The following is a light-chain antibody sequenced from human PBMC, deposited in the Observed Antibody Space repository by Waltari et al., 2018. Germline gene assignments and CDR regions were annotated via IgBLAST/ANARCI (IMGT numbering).Light chain of an antibody. CDR1: SSNIGNNL. J-gene: IGLJ1*01. CDR3: AAWDDSLNGYV. V-gene: IGLV1-44*01. Sequence: QSVLTQPPSASGTPGQRVTISCSGSSSNIGNNLVNWFQQPPGTAPKPLIFSNNQRPSGVPARCSGSKPGNSASLAISGLQSEDEAEYYCAAWDDSLNGYVFGTGTKVTVL. CDR2: SNN.